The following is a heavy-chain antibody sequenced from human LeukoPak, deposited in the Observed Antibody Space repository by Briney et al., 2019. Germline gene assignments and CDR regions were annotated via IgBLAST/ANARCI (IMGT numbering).Heavy chain of an antibody. Sequence: PSETLSLTCTVSGGFISSSSYYWGWIRQPPGKGLEWIGSIYYSGSTYYNPSLKSRVTISVDTSKNQFSLKLSSVTAADTAVYYCASLALVGATPFSDYWGQGTLVTVSS. J-gene: IGHJ4*02. D-gene: IGHD1-26*01. V-gene: IGHV4-39*01. CDR1: GGFISSSSYY. CDR2: IYYSGST. CDR3: ASLALVGATPFSDY.